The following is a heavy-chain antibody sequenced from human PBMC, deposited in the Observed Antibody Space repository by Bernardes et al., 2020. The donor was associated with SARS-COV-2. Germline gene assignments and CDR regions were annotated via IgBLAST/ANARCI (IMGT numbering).Heavy chain of an antibody. V-gene: IGHV1-8*01. CDR3: ARAHFSGVVVAATALNYGMDV. Sequence: ASVKVSCKASGYTFTSYDINWVRQATGQGLEWMGWMNPNSGNTGYAQKFQGRVTMTRNTSISTAYMELSSLRSEDTAVYYCARAHFSGVVVAATALNYGMDVWGQGTTVTVSS. CDR2: MNPNSGNT. CDR1: GYTFTSYD. J-gene: IGHJ6*02. D-gene: IGHD2-15*01.